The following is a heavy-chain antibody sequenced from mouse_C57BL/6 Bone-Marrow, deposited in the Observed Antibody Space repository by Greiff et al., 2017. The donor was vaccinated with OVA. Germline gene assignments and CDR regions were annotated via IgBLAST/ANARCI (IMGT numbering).Heavy chain of an antibody. D-gene: IGHD1-1*01. Sequence: LQESGAELVRPGASVKLSCKASGYTFTDYYINWVKQRPGQGLEWIARIYPGSGNTYYNEKFKGKATLTAEKSSSTAYMQLSSLTSEDSAVYFCARRGSRRYYFDYWGQGTTLTVSS. V-gene: IGHV1-76*01. J-gene: IGHJ2*01. CDR1: GYTFTDYY. CDR3: ARRGSRRYYFDY. CDR2: IYPGSGNT.